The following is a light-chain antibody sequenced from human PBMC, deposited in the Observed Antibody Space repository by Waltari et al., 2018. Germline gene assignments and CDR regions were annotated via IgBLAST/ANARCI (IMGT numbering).Light chain of an antibody. J-gene: IGKJ1*01. Sequence: AIRITQSPSSLSASTGDRVTITCLASQGISSYLAWYQQKPGKAPKLLIYAASTLQSGVPSRFSGSGSGTDFTLTISCLQSEDFATYYCQQYYSYPPWTFGQGTKVEIK. CDR2: AAS. V-gene: IGKV1-8*01. CDR1: QGISSY. CDR3: QQYYSYPPWT.